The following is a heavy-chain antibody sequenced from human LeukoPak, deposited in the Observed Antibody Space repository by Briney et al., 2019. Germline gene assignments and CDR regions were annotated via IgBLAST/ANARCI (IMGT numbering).Heavy chain of an antibody. CDR2: ISSSSSYI. J-gene: IGHJ5*02. CDR1: GFTFSSYS. CDR3: AREAPRKIWFGEERRGVRWFDP. V-gene: IGHV3-21*01. D-gene: IGHD3-10*01. Sequence: SGGSLRLSCAASGFTFSSYSMNWVRQAPGKGLEWVSSISSSSSYIYYADSVKGRFTISRDNAKNSLYLQMNSLRAEDTAVYYCAREAPRKIWFGEERRGVRWFDPWGQGTLVTVSS.